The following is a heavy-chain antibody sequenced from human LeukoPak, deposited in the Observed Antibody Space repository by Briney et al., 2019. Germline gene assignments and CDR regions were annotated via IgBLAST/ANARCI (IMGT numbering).Heavy chain of an antibody. CDR3: ARDGYSFGHDFDY. J-gene: IGHJ4*02. Sequence: GGSLKLSCAASGFTFSSYWMHWVRHTPGKGLVWVSRIKGDGSSTSYADSVKGRFTISRDNAKNTLYLQMNSLRAEDTAVYYCARDGYSFGHDFDYWGQGTLVTVSS. CDR2: IKGDGSST. D-gene: IGHD5-18*01. CDR1: GFTFSSYW. V-gene: IGHV3-74*01.